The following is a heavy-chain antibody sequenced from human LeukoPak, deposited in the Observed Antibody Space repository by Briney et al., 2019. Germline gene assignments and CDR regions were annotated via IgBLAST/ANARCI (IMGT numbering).Heavy chain of an antibody. J-gene: IGHJ6*03. CDR3: AKGYCSSTSCYTNYYYMDV. CDR2: IRYDGSNK. D-gene: IGHD2-2*02. V-gene: IGHV3-30*02. CDR1: GFTLSNHW. Sequence: PGGSLRLSCAASGFTLSNHWMIWVRQAPGKGLEWVAFIRYDGSNKYYADSVKGRFTISRDNSKNTLYLQMNSLRAEDTAVYYCAKGYCSSTSCYTNYYYMDVWGKGTTVTVSS.